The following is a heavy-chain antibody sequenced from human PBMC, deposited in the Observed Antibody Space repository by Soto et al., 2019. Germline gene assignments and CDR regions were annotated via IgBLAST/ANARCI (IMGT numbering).Heavy chain of an antibody. CDR2: IIPIFGTA. J-gene: IGHJ3*02. V-gene: IGHV1-69*13. D-gene: IGHD1-26*01. CDR3: ARPVGATGQDAFDI. Sequence: SVKVSCKASGGTFSSYAISWVRQAPGQGLEWMGGIIPIFGTANYAQKFQGRVTITADESTSTAYMELSSLRSEDTAVYYCARPVGATGQDAFDISGPAPMVSVSS. CDR1: GGTFSSYA.